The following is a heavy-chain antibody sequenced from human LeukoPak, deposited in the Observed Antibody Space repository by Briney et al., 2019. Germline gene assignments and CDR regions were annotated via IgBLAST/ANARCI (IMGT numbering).Heavy chain of an antibody. CDR3: ARDLEGYYYGSGSFSIDY. J-gene: IGHJ4*02. CDR1: GYTFTGYY. CDR2: INPNSGGT. V-gene: IGHV1-2*02. Sequence: ASVKVSCKASGYTFTGYYMHWVRQAPGQGLEWMGWINPNSGGTNYAQKFQGRVTMTRDTSISTAYMELSRLRSDGTAVYYCARDLEGYYYGSGSFSIDYWGQGTLVTVSS. D-gene: IGHD3-10*01.